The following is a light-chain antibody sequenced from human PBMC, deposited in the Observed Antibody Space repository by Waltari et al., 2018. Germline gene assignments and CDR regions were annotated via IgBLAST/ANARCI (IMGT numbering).Light chain of an antibody. Sequence: DIQMTQSPSSLSASVGDRVTVTCRASQVINKELSWYQQKPGRAPTLLIYVASSLQKGVSSRFSGSGSGPDFTLTISSLQPEDVATYYCQQDYSTPWTFGQGTKVEI. V-gene: IGKV1-27*01. CDR3: QQDYSTPWT. J-gene: IGKJ1*01. CDR2: VAS. CDR1: QVINKE.